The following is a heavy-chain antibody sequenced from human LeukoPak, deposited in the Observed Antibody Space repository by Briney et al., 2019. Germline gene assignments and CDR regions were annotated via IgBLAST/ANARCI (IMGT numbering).Heavy chain of an antibody. CDR1: GGSISSGSYY. CDR3: ARAGVDCSTTSCEGPNWFDP. V-gene: IGHV4-61*02. Sequence: PSETLSLTCTVSGGSISSGSYYWSWIRQPAGTGLEWIGRIYTSGSTNYNPSLKSRVTISVDTSKNQFSLKLSSVTAADTAVYYCARAGVDCSTTSCEGPNWFDPWGQGTLVTVSS. D-gene: IGHD2-2*01. J-gene: IGHJ5*02. CDR2: IYTSGST.